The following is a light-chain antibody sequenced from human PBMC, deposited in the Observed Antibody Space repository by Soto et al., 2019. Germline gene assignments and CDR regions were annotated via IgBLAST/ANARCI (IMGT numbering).Light chain of an antibody. V-gene: IGKV3-20*01. CDR2: GAS. CDR1: QSVTNNY. Sequence: EIVLTQSPGTLSLSPGERATLSCRASQSVTNNYLAWYQQKPGQAPRFLIYGASSRATGIPERFSGSGSGTDFTLTISRPEPEDVAVYYCPYYANPPRTFGQGTKVEI. CDR3: PYYANPPRT. J-gene: IGKJ1*01.